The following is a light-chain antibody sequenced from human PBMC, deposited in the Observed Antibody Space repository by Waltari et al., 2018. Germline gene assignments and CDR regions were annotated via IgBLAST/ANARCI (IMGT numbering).Light chain of an antibody. CDR3: QSYDNSLTGRV. CDR2: DNT. Sequence: QSVLTQPPSVSGSPGQTVTNSDTGTSSTIGEDYDAHGYQQLPGAARKLLIYDNTNRPSGVPDRFSGSKSGTSASLAITVLQADDEADFYCQSYDNSLTGRVFGGGTKLTVL. J-gene: IGLJ3*02. CDR1: SSTIGEDYD. V-gene: IGLV1-40*01.